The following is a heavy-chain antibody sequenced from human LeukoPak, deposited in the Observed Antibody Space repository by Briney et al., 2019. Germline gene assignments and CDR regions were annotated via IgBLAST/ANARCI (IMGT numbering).Heavy chain of an antibody. CDR2: INPNSGGT. Sequence: GASVKVSCRASGYTFTGYYMHWVRQAPGQGLEWMGWINPNSGGTNYAQKFQGRVTMTRDTSISTAYMELSRLRSDDTAVYYCARDPSGWQHYWGQGTLVTVSS. D-gene: IGHD6-19*01. J-gene: IGHJ4*02. CDR1: GYTFTGYY. V-gene: IGHV1-2*02. CDR3: ARDPSGWQHY.